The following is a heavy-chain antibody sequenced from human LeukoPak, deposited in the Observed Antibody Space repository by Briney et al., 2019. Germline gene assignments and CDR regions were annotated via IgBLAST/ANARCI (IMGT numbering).Heavy chain of an antibody. CDR2: IYYSGST. Sequence: PSETLSLTCTVSGGSISSYYWSWIRQPPGKGLEWIGYIYYSGSTNYNPSLKSRVTISVDTSKNQFSLKLSSVTAADTAVYCCARLAGTWVLDYWGQGTLVTVSS. CDR3: ARLAGTWVLDY. CDR1: GGSISSYY. D-gene: IGHD6-19*01. J-gene: IGHJ4*02. V-gene: IGHV4-59*08.